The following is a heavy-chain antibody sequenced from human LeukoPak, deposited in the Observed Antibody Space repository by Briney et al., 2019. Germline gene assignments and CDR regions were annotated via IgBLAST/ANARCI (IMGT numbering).Heavy chain of an antibody. J-gene: IGHJ4*02. CDR2: ISSSSSYI. D-gene: IGHD1-26*01. CDR3: AREDGRYSGSYYGGY. V-gene: IGHV3-21*01. CDR1: GFTFSSYS. Sequence: KSGGSLRLSCAASGFTFSSYSMNWVRQAPGKGLEWVSSISSSSSYIYYADSVKGRFTISRDNAKNSLYLQMNSLRAEDTAVYYCAREDGRYSGSYYGGYWGQGTLVTVSS.